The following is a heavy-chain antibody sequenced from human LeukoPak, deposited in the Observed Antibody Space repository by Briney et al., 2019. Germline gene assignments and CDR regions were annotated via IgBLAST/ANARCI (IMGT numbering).Heavy chain of an antibody. D-gene: IGHD5-18*01. CDR1: GGTFSSYA. CDR2: IIPILGIA. Sequence: SVKVSCKASGGTFSSYAISWVRQAPGQGLEWMGRIIPILGIANYAQKFQGRVTITADKSTSTAYVELSSLRSEDTAVYYCARVGYSYGFDYWGQGTLVTVSS. J-gene: IGHJ4*02. V-gene: IGHV1-69*04. CDR3: ARVGYSYGFDY.